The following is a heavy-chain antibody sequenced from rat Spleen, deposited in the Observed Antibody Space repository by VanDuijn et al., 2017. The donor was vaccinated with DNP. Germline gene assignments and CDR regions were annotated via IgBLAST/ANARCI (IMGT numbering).Heavy chain of an antibody. V-gene: IGHV5-31*01. Sequence: EVQLVESGGGLVQPGRSLKLSCAASGFTFSNYWMTWIRQAPGKGLEWVASISNTGDGSTSYRDFVKGRFTISRDNAKSTLYLQMDSLRSEDTATYYCTRGAGIGVMDAWGQGVMVTVSS. CDR2: ISNTGDGST. D-gene: IGHD1-11*01. CDR1: GFTFSNYW. J-gene: IGHJ2*01. CDR3: TRGAGIGVMDA.